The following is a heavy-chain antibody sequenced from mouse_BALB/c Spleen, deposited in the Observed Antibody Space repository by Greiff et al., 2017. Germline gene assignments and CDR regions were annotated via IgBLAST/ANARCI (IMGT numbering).Heavy chain of an antibody. Sequence: EVMLVESGGGLVQPGGSLRLSCATSGFTFTDYYMSCVRQPPGKALEWLGFIRNKANGYTTEYSASVKGRFTISRDNSQSILYLQMNTLRAEDSATYYCARVYYDYFDYWGQGTTLTVSS. V-gene: IGHV7-3*02. CDR1: GFTFTDYY. CDR2: IRNKANGYTT. J-gene: IGHJ2*01. CDR3: ARVYYDYFDY. D-gene: IGHD1-1*01.